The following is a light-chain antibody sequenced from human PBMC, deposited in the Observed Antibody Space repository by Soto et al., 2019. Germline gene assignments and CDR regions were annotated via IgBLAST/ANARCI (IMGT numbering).Light chain of an antibody. CDR1: QDISNY. J-gene: IGKJ4*01. Sequence: DIQMTQSPSSLSASVGDRVTITCQASQDISNYLNWYQQKPGKAPKILIYDASVLEAGVPSRFSGGETGTHLTLTISSLQAEDVATYYCQQFDNLPLTCGGGTKVEIK. CDR3: QQFDNLPLT. V-gene: IGKV1-33*01. CDR2: DAS.